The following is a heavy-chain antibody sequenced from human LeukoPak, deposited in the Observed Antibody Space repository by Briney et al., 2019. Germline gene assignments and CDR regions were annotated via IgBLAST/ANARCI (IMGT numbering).Heavy chain of an antibody. Sequence: GASVKVSCKASGYTFTSYYMHWVRQAPGQGLEWMGKINPSGGSTSYPQKFQGRVTMTRDTSTSTVYMELSSLRSEDTAVYYCARHLFDSSDYYYFDYWGQGTLVTVSS. CDR1: GYTFTSYY. J-gene: IGHJ4*02. D-gene: IGHD3-22*01. CDR3: ARHLFDSSDYYYFDY. V-gene: IGHV1-46*01. CDR2: INPSGGST.